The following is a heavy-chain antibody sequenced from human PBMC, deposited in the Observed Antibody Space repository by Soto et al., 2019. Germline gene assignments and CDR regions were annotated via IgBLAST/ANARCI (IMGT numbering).Heavy chain of an antibody. V-gene: IGHV1-8*01. CDR3: ARGLGYCSSTSCYEIRIAAFDI. D-gene: IGHD2-2*01. CDR2: MNPNSGNT. J-gene: IGHJ3*02. CDR1: GYTFTSYD. Sequence: ASVKVSCKASGYTFTSYDINWVRQATGQGLEWMGWMNPNSGNTGYAQKFQGRVTMTRNTSISTAYMELRSLRSEDTAVYYCARGLGYCSSTSCYEIRIAAFDIWGQGTMVTVSS.